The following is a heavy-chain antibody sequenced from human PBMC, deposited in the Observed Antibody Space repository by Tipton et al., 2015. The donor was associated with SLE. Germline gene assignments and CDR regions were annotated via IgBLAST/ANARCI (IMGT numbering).Heavy chain of an antibody. V-gene: IGHV4-59*11. J-gene: IGHJ5*02. D-gene: IGHD6-6*01. CDR3: ARGGCSSCWFDP. Sequence: TLSLTCTVSGGSISSHYWSWIRQPPGKGLEWVGYIHDSGSTIHNSSLKSRVTMTIDTTNNQFSLKLTSVPAADTAVYYCARGGCSSCWFDPWGQGTLVTVSS. CDR2: IHDSGST. CDR1: GGSISSHY.